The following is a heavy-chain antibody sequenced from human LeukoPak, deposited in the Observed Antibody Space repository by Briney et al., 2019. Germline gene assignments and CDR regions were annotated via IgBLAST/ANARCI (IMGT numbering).Heavy chain of an antibody. CDR3: ARADGYNFIVAF. CDR1: GDSVSSNSAA. V-gene: IGHV6-1*01. CDR2: TYYRSKWYN. Sequence: SQTLSLTYAISGDSVSSNSAAWNWIRQSPSRGLEWLGRTYYRSKWYNDYAVSVKSRITINPDTSKNQFSLQLNSVTPEDTAVYYCARADGYNFIVAFWGQGTLVTVYS. J-gene: IGHJ4*02. D-gene: IGHD5-24*01.